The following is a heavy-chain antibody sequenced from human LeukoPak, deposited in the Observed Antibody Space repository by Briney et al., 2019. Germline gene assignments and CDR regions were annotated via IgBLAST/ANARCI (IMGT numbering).Heavy chain of an antibody. V-gene: IGHV3-30-3*01. J-gene: IGHJ5*02. CDR2: ISYDGSNK. D-gene: IGHD6-6*01. CDR3: ASPIAARRIDNWFDP. Sequence: QPGGSLRLSCAASGFTFSSYAMHWVRQAPGKGLEWVAVISYDGSNKYYADSVKGQFTISRDNSKNTLYLQMNSLGAEDTAVYYCASPIAARRIDNWFDPWGQGTLVTVSS. CDR1: GFTFSSYA.